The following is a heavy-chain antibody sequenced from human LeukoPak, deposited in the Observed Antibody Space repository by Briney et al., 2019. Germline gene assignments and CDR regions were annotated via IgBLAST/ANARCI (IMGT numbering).Heavy chain of an antibody. D-gene: IGHD2-21*01. CDR3: ARVSNNYCVDY. CDR1: GFTSGSYA. J-gene: IGHJ4*02. CDR2: ISPDGGNT. Sequence: PGGSLRLSCAASGFTSGSYALQWVRQAPGKGLEYVSAISPDGGNTNYAESVKGRFTISRDDSKNMLYLQMGSLRDDDMAVYYCARVSNNYCVDYWGQGTLVTVSS. V-gene: IGHV3-64*02.